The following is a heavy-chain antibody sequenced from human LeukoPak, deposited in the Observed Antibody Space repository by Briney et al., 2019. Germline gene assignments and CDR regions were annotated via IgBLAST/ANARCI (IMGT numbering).Heavy chain of an antibody. V-gene: IGHV3-48*01. CDR3: ARVLGRRDFDY. CDR1: GFTFSSYS. D-gene: IGHD3-16*01. Sequence: GGSLRLSCAASGFTFSSYSMNWVRQAPGKGLEWVSYISSSSSTIYYADSVKGRFTISRDNAKNSLYLQMNSLRAEDTAVYYCARVLGRRDFDYWGQGTLVTVSS. CDR2: ISSSSSTI. J-gene: IGHJ4*02.